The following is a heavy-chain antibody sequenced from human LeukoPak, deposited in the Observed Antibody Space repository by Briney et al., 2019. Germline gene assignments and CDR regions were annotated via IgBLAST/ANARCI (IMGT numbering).Heavy chain of an antibody. CDR1: GFTFSSYA. D-gene: IGHD3-3*01. Sequence: HSGGSLRLSCAASGFTFSSYAMSWVRQAPGKGLEWVSAISGSGGSTYYADSVKGRFTISRDNSKNTLYLQMNSLRAEDTAVYYCAKSGRITIFGVVFLDYGDYVLFDYWGQGTLVTVSS. CDR3: AKSGRITIFGVVFLDYGDYVLFDY. CDR2: ISGSGGST. V-gene: IGHV3-23*01. J-gene: IGHJ4*02.